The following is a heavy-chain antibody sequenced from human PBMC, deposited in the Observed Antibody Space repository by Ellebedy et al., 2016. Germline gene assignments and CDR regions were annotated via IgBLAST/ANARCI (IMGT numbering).Heavy chain of an antibody. Sequence: SETLSLXCAVYGGSFSGYYWSWIRQPPGKGLGWIGEIDHRGSTNCNPSLKSRVTISVDTSKNQFSLKLSSVTAADTAVYYCARHNWNSYYMDVWGKGTTVTVSS. CDR1: GGSFSGYY. CDR3: ARHNWNSYYMDV. V-gene: IGHV4-34*01. CDR2: IDHRGST. J-gene: IGHJ6*03. D-gene: IGHD1-20*01.